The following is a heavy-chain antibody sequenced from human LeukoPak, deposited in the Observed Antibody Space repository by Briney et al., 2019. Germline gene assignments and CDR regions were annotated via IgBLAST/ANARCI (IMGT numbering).Heavy chain of an antibody. D-gene: IGHD1-14*01. Sequence: ASVKVSCKASGYTFTGYYIHWMRQAPGQGLEWMGWINPHSGGTNYAQNFQGRVTMTRDTSISTACMELHTLRSDDTAVYYCARDDTAHGNNWFDPWGQGTLVTVSS. CDR1: GYTFTGYY. J-gene: IGHJ5*02. CDR3: ARDDTAHGNNWFDP. V-gene: IGHV1-2*02. CDR2: INPHSGGT.